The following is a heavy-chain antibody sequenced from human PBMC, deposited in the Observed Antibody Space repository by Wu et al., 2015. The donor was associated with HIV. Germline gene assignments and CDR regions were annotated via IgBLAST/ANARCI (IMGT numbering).Heavy chain of an antibody. V-gene: IGHV1-69*13. CDR3: ARVRGGWFGELFRPNYGMDV. CDR1: GGTFSSYA. CDR2: IIPIFGTA. J-gene: IGHJ6*02. Sequence: QVQLVQSGAEVKKPGSSVKVSCKASGGTFSSYAISWVRQAPGQGLEWMGRIIPIFGTANYAQKFQGRVTITADESTSTAYMELSSLRSEDTAVYYCARVRGGWFGELFRPNYGMDVWGQGTTVTVSS. D-gene: IGHD3-10*01.